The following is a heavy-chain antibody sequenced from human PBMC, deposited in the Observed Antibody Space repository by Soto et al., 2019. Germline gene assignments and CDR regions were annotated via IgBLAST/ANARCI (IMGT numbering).Heavy chain of an antibody. V-gene: IGHV1-8*01. CDR1: GYTFTSYD. Sequence: GASVKVSCKASGYTFTSYDINWVRQATGQGLEWMGWMNPNSGNTGYAQKFQGRVTMTRNTSISTAYMELSSLRAEDTAVYYCARGALLWFGEGKWFDPWGQGTLVTVSS. CDR2: MNPNSGNT. J-gene: IGHJ5*02. D-gene: IGHD3-10*01. CDR3: ARGALLWFGEGKWFDP.